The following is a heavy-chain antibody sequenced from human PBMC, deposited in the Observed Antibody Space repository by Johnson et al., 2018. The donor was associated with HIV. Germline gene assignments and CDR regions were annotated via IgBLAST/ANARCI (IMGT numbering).Heavy chain of an antibody. J-gene: IGHJ3*02. V-gene: IGHV3-49*04. CDR3: TRVPAATVVYVFDI. CDR2: IRSDAYGGTT. Sequence: EQLVESGGGLVQPGRSLRLSCTASEFTFGDYTMSWVRQAPGKGLEWVGFIRSDAYGGTTEYAASVKGRFSISRDYSKSIAYLQMNILKTEDTAVYYCTRVPAATVVYVFDIWGQGTMVTVSS. CDR1: EFTFGDYT. D-gene: IGHD2-2*01.